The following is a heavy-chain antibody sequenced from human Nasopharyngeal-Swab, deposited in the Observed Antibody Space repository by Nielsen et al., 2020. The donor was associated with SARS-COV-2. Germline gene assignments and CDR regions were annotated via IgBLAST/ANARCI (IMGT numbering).Heavy chain of an antibody. D-gene: IGHD5-18*01. V-gene: IGHV3-48*04. CDR3: ARYGGYSYGYPWYYYGMDV. CDR1: GFTFSTYT. CDR2: ISTSGSTK. Sequence: GGSLRLSCAASGFTFSTYTMNWVRQAPGKGLEWVSYISTSGSTKYYADSVKGRFTISRDNAKNSLYLQMNSLRAEDTAVYYCARYGGYSYGYPWYYYGMDVWGQGTTVTVSS. J-gene: IGHJ6*02.